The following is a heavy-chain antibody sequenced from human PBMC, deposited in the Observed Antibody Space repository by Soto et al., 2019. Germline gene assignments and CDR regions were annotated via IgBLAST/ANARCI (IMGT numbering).Heavy chain of an antibody. Sequence: QVQLVQSGAEVKKPGASVKVSCKASGYTFTSYAMHWVRQAPGQRLEWMGWINAGNGNTKYSQKFQGRVTITRDTSASTAYMELSSLRSEATAVYYCARVRAYCSGGSCWEDSFDYWGQGTLVTVSS. V-gene: IGHV1-3*01. J-gene: IGHJ4*02. D-gene: IGHD2-15*01. CDR1: GYTFTSYA. CDR2: INAGNGNT. CDR3: ARVRAYCSGGSCWEDSFDY.